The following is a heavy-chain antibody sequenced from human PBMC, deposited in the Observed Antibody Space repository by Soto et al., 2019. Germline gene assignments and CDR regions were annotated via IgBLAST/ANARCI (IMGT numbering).Heavy chain of an antibody. CDR2: LKPDNGGT. D-gene: IGHD3-10*01. Sequence: ASVKVSFKASGYTFTGHYMHWIRQVSGRRLEFLGWLKPDNGGTYYAPKFQGRVTFTRDTSTTTAYMEMSGLHSDDTAVYFCARDLCPLGSGSPCPTFGMDLWGQGTTVTVSS. J-gene: IGHJ6*02. V-gene: IGHV1-2*02. CDR1: GYTFTGHY. CDR3: ARDLCPLGSGSPCPTFGMDL.